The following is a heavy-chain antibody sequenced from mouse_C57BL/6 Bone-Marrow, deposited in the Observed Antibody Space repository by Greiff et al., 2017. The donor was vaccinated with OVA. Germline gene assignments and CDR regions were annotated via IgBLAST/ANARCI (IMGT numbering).Heavy chain of an antibody. V-gene: IGHV14-4*01. CDR3: TTNYSNYLFAY. D-gene: IGHD2-5*01. Sequence: VQLQQSGAELVRPGASVKLSCTASGFNIKDDYMHWVKQRPEQGLEWIGWIDPENGDTEYASKFQGKATITADTSSNTAYLQLSSLTSEDTAVYYCTTNYSNYLFAYWGQGTLVTVSA. CDR1: GFNIKDDY. CDR2: IDPENGDT. J-gene: IGHJ3*01.